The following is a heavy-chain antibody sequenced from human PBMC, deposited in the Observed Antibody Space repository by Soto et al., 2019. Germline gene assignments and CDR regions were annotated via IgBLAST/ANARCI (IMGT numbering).Heavy chain of an antibody. CDR3: ARDYYGSGNYDH. J-gene: IGHJ4*02. CDR1: GGSISSHY. D-gene: IGHD3-10*01. Sequence: PSETLSLTCTVSGGSISSHYCSWIRQPPGKGLEWIGHIYYTGSTNYNPSLKSRVTMSVDTAKNQFSLRLSSVTTADTAVYFCARDYYGSGNYDHWGQGTLVTVSS. CDR2: IYYTGST. V-gene: IGHV4-59*11.